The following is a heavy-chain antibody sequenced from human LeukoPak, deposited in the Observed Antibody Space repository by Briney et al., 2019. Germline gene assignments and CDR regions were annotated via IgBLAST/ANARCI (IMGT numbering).Heavy chain of an antibody. CDR1: AYSFTSYW. Sequence: GESLKISCKGSAYSFTSYWIGWVRQMPGKGLEWMGIIYPGDSDTRYSPSFQGQVTISAAKSISAAYLQWSSLKASDTAMYYCARHLGDPEWLLFLLPNWFDPWGQGTLVTVSS. V-gene: IGHV5-51*01. D-gene: IGHD3-3*01. CDR2: IYPGDSDT. CDR3: ARHLGDPEWLLFLLPNWFDP. J-gene: IGHJ5*02.